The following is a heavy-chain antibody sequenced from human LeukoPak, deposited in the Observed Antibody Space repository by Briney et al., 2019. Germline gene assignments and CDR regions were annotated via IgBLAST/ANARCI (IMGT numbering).Heavy chain of an antibody. CDR3: AKFGRGTSPVH. J-gene: IGHJ4*02. D-gene: IGHD3-16*01. CDR1: GFTFSSYA. CDR2: ISGSGGST. Sequence: GGSLRLSCAASGFTFSSYAMTWVRQAPGKGLEWVSSISGSGGSTYYADSVKGRFTISRDNSKNTLYLQMNSLRAEDTAVYYCAKFGRGTSPVHWGQGTLVTVSS. V-gene: IGHV3-23*01.